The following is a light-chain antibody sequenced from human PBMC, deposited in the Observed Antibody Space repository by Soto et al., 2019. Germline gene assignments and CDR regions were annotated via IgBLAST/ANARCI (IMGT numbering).Light chain of an antibody. CDR1: QSINRN. CDR2: GAS. V-gene: IGKV1-39*01. J-gene: IGKJ2*01. CDR3: LQSDSTPT. Sequence: DIQMTQSPSSLSASVGDRVTITCRASQSINRNLNWYQQKPGEAPKLLIYGASNLRSGVPSRFSGSGSRTDFTLTISSLQPDDFASYFCLQSDSTPTFGQGTKLEIK.